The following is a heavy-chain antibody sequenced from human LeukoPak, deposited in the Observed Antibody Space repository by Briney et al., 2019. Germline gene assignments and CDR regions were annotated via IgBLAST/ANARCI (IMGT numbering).Heavy chain of an antibody. J-gene: IGHJ4*02. Sequence: PGGSLRLSCGASGFTFDDYAMHWVRQAPGKGLEWVSLISGNGGSTSYEDSVKGRFTISRDNSKNSLYLQMNSRRTEDTALYYCAKEVYSSSWYRLGYWGQGTLVTVSS. CDR2: ISGNGGST. V-gene: IGHV3-43*02. D-gene: IGHD6-13*01. CDR3: AKEVYSSSWYRLGY. CDR1: GFTFDDYA.